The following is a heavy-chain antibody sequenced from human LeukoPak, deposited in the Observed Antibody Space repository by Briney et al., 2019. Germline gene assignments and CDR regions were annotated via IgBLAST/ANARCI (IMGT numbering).Heavy chain of an antibody. Sequence: PSETLSLTCTVSGGSISSGGYYWSWIRQHPGKGLEWIGYIYHSGSTYYNPSLKSRLTISVDTSKNQFSLKLSSVTAADTAVYYCARGLRNYGDYGLVGGWFDPWGQGTLVTVSS. CDR3: ARGLRNYGDYGLVGGWFDP. CDR2: IYHSGST. V-gene: IGHV4-31*03. J-gene: IGHJ5*02. CDR1: GGSISSGGYY. D-gene: IGHD4-17*01.